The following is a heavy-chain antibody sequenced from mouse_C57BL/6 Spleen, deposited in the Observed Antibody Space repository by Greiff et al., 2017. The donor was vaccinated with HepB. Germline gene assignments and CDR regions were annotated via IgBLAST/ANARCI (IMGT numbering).Heavy chain of an antibody. Sequence: VQLQQSGAELVRPGTSVKVSCKASGYAFTNYLIAWVKQRPGQGLEWIGVINPGSGGTNYNEKFKGKATLTADKSSSTAYMQLSSLTSEDSAVYFCERSTSVVARGYAMDYWGQGTSVTVSS. CDR3: ERSTSVVARGYAMDY. J-gene: IGHJ4*01. D-gene: IGHD1-1*01. CDR2: INPGSGGT. CDR1: GYAFTNYL. V-gene: IGHV1-54*01.